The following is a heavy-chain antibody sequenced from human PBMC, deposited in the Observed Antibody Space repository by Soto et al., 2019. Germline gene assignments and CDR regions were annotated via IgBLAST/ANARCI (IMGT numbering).Heavy chain of an antibody. Sequence: WDSLKISCTGTGDSFTSSWISWVRHMPLKVLEWMGRIDPLDSYTNYSPSFQGHVTISADKSISSAYLQWSSLKASDTAMYYCARRCSSTSCYIRQYNWFDPWGQGTLVTVSS. CDR2: IDPLDSYT. CDR3: ARRCSSTSCYIRQYNWFDP. J-gene: IGHJ5*02. V-gene: IGHV5-10-1*01. D-gene: IGHD2-2*02. CDR1: GDSFTSSW.